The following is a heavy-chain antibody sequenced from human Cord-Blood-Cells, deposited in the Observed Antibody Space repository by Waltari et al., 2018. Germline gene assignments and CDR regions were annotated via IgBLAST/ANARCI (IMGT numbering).Heavy chain of an antibody. J-gene: IGHJ4*02. Sequence: QVTLQESGPALVKPTQTLTLTCTFSGFSPSTSGMRVSWIRQPPGKALEWLARIDWDDDKFYSTSLKTRLTISKDTSKNQVVLTMTNMDPVDTATYYCARISIGDGSGSYFDYWGQGTLVTVSS. CDR2: IDWDDDK. V-gene: IGHV2-70*04. D-gene: IGHD3-10*01. CDR3: ARISIGDGSGSYFDY. CDR1: GFSPSTSGMR.